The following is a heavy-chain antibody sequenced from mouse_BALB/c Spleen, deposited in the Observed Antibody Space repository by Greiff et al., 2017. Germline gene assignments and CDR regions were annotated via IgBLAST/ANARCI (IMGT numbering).Heavy chain of an antibody. J-gene: IGHJ3*01. Sequence: QVQLQESGPGLVQPSQSLSITCTVSGFSLTSYGVHWVRQSPGKGLEWLGVIWSGGSTDYNAAFISRLSISKDNSKSQVFFKMNSLQANDTAIYYCARNEYRYGVWFAYWGQGTLVTVSA. V-gene: IGHV2-2*02. CDR1: GFSLTSYG. D-gene: IGHD2-14*01. CDR3: ARNEYRYGVWFAY. CDR2: IWSGGST.